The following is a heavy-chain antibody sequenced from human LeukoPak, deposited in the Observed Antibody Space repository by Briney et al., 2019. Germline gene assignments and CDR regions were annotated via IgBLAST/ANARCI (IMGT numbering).Heavy chain of an antibody. D-gene: IGHD3-3*01. Sequence: GGSLRLSCAPSGFTFSNAWMRWVRQAPPKGLDWVGRIKSKTDGGTRDYASPVKGRFTISRDDSKNTLYLQMNSLKTEDAAVYYCSSDYDFWSGYLYYFDYWGQGTLVTVSS. CDR3: SSDYDFWSGYLYYFDY. CDR1: GFTFSNAW. CDR2: IKSKTDGGTR. V-gene: IGHV3-15*01. J-gene: IGHJ4*02.